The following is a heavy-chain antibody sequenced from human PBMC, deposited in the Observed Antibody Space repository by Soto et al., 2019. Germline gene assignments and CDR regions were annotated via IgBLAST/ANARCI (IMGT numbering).Heavy chain of an antibody. V-gene: IGHV4-31*03. D-gene: IGHD3-3*01. CDR2: IYYSGNT. Sequence: PSETLSLTCTVSGGSISGGYYWSWLRQHPGKGLEYIGYIYYSGNTYYKPSLKSRVTISVDTSKNQFSLKLSSVTAADTAVYYCARIGFLKWLPYRIFDYWGQGTLVTVSS. CDR3: ARIGFLKWLPYRIFDY. J-gene: IGHJ4*02. CDR1: GGSISGGYY.